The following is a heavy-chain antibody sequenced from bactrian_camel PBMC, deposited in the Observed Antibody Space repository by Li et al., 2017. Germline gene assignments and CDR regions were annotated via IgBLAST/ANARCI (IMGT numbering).Heavy chain of an antibody. CDR3: AADQLYGGGCRDALTFAY. D-gene: IGHD6*01. CDR2: IYTGSGAT. Sequence: HVQLVESGGGSVQAEGSLRLSCTVDEFTFSSYYMSWIRQAPGQGLEWVSTIYTGSGATYYLNSVKGRFTISQDKATNTLYLQMNDLKPEDTAMYYCAADQLYGGGCRDALTFAYRGQGTQVTVS. V-gene: IGHV3-2*01. J-gene: IGHJ4*01. CDR1: EFTFSSYY.